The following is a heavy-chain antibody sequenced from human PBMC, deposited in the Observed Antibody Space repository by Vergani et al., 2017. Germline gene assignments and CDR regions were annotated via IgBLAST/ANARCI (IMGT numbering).Heavy chain of an antibody. CDR1: GLKFSRYR. V-gene: IGHV3-21*01. CDR2: ISSSSSYI. Sequence: EVQLVESGGGLVKPRRSLRLSYKDSGLKFSRYRMNWVRQAPGKGLEWVSSISSSSSYIYYADSVKGRFTISRDNAKNSLYLQMNSLRAEDTAVYYCARGGYCSSTSCYTTNWFDPWGQGTLVTVSS. CDR3: ARGGYCSSTSCYTTNWFDP. D-gene: IGHD2-2*02. J-gene: IGHJ5*02.